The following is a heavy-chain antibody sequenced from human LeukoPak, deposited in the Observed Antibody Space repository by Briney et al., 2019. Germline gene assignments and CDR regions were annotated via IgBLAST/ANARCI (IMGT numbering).Heavy chain of an antibody. D-gene: IGHD6-19*01. CDR2: INWNGGST. J-gene: IGHJ4*02. V-gene: IGHV3-20*04. Sequence: GGSLRLSCAASGFTFDDYGMSWVRQAPGKGLEWVSGINWNGGSTGYADSVKGRFTISRDNAKNSLYLQMNSLRAEDTALYYCARDRTAVADEEDDYWGQGTLVTVSS. CDR3: ARDRTAVADEEDDY. CDR1: GFTFDDYG.